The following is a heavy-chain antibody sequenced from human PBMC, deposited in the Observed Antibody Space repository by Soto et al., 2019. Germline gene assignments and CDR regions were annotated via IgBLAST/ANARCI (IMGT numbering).Heavy chain of an antibody. CDR3: ARGQDYFDTSGYNDY. J-gene: IGHJ4*02. D-gene: IGHD3-22*01. CDR2: MNPYNGRS. Sequence: QVQLVQSGSEVKKPGASVRVSCEASGYSFTSDNINWVRQAPGQGLEWVGYMNPYNGRSGYGQKFQGRVILTRDTSKNTAYLEPTNLRSEDTAVYYCARGQDYFDTSGYNDYWGRGTLITVSS. CDR1: GYSFTSDN. V-gene: IGHV1-8*01.